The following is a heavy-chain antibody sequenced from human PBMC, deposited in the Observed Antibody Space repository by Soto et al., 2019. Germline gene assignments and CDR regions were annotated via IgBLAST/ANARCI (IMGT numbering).Heavy chain of an antibody. J-gene: IGHJ4*02. Sequence: PGGSLRHSRAASGFTFRNAGMGGVRQAPGKGLEWVCRIKSKTDGGTTDYAAPVKGRFTISRDDSKNTLYLQMNSLKTEDTAVYYCTTDHITMIVVVITEYYFDYWGQGTLVTVSS. V-gene: IGHV3-15*01. CDR1: GFTFRNAG. CDR2: IKSKTDGGTT. D-gene: IGHD3-22*01. CDR3: TTDHITMIVVVITEYYFDY.